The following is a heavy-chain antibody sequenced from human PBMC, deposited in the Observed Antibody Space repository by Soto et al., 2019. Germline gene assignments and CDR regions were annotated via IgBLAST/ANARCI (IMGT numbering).Heavy chain of an antibody. Sequence: LEALSLPCAISGDSVSSNSAAWNWIRQSPSRGLEWLGRTYYRSKWYNDYAVSVKSRITINPDTSKNQFSLQLNSVTPEDTAVYYCARTTYYYDSSGYSTHQIFDYWGQGTLVTVSS. J-gene: IGHJ4*02. CDR2: TYYRSKWYN. V-gene: IGHV6-1*01. CDR3: ARTTYYYDSSGYSTHQIFDY. D-gene: IGHD3-22*01. CDR1: GDSVSSNSAA.